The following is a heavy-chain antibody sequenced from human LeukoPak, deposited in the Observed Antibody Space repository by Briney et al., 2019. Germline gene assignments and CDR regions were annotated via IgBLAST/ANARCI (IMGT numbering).Heavy chain of an antibody. J-gene: IGHJ4*02. CDR1: GFTFSSYV. CDR3: AKSGSCYSCFDY. Sequence: GGSPRLSCAASGFTFSSYVMTWVRQAPGKGLEWVSAISGSGGSTYYADSVKGRFTISRDNSKNTLYLQMNSLRAEDTAVYYCAKSGSCYSCFDYWGQGTLVTVSS. CDR2: ISGSGGST. V-gene: IGHV3-23*01. D-gene: IGHD2-15*01.